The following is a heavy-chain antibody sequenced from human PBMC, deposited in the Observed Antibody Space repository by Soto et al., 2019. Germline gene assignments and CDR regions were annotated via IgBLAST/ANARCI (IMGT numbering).Heavy chain of an antibody. CDR2: ISYDGSNK. V-gene: IGHV3-30*03. D-gene: IGHD5-12*01. CDR3: ARGLYSGWHYFDY. J-gene: IGHJ4*02. CDR1: GFTFSSYG. Sequence: PGGSLRLSCAASGFTFSSYGMHWVRQAPGKGLEWVAVISYDGSNKYYADSVKGRFTISRDNSKNTLYLQMNSLRAEDTAVYYCARGLYSGWHYFDYWGQGTLGTVSS.